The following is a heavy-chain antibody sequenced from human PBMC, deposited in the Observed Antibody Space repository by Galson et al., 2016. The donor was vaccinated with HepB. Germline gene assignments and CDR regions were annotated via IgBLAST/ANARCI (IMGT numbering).Heavy chain of an antibody. Sequence: SLRLSCAASGFPFSSYGIHWVRQAPGKGLEWVAVIWYDGSRKYYVDSVRGRFTISRDNFKNMVYLQMNSLRAEDTAVYYCARVSSGSGSYNDYWGQGTLVTVSS. CDR2: IWYDGSRK. CDR3: ARVSSGSGSYNDY. V-gene: IGHV3-33*01. J-gene: IGHJ4*02. CDR1: GFPFSSYG. D-gene: IGHD3-10*01.